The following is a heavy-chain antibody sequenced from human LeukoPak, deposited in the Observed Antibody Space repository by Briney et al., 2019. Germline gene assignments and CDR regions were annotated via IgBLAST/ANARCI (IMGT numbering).Heavy chain of an antibody. J-gene: IGHJ4*02. CDR2: IYYSGST. CDR1: GGSISSYY. CDR3: ARGPYAPYYFDY. Sequence: SETLSLTCTVSGGSISSYYWSWIRQPPGKGLEWIGYIYYSGSTYYNPSLKSRVTISVDTSKNQFSLKLSSVTAADTAVYYCARGPYAPYYFDYWGQGTLVTVSS. D-gene: IGHD4-17*01. V-gene: IGHV4-59*12.